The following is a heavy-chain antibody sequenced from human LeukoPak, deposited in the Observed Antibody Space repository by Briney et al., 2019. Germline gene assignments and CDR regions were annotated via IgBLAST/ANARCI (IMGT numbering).Heavy chain of an antibody. Sequence: SVKVSCKASGGTFSSYAISWVRQAPGQGLEWMGRIIPILGIANYAQKFQGRATITADKSTSTAYMELSSLRSEDTAVYYCARAWWGDYPFDYWGQGTLVTVSS. D-gene: IGHD4-17*01. V-gene: IGHV1-69*04. CDR1: GGTFSSYA. CDR2: IIPILGIA. CDR3: ARAWWGDYPFDY. J-gene: IGHJ4*02.